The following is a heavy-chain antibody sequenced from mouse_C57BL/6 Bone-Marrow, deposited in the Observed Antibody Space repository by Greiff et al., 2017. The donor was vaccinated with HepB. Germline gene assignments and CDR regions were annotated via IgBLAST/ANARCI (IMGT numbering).Heavy chain of an antibody. J-gene: IGHJ2*01. Sequence: VQLQQSGAELVKPGASVKLSCKASGYTFTSYWMHWVKQRPGQGLEWIGMIHPNSGSTNYNEKFKSKATLTVDKSSSTAYMQLSSLTSEDSAVYYCAREPWYYFDYWGQGTTLTVSS. D-gene: IGHD6-1*01. V-gene: IGHV1-64*01. CDR3: AREPWYYFDY. CDR2: IHPNSGST. CDR1: GYTFTSYW.